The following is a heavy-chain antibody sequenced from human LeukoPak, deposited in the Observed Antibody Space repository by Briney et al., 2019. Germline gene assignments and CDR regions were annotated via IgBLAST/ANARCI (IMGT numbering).Heavy chain of an antibody. V-gene: IGHV3-43*02. CDR2: ISGDGNST. D-gene: IGHD3-22*01. J-gene: IGHJ4*02. Sequence: GGSLRLSCAASGFTFSSYAMSWVRQAPGKGLEWVSLISGDGNSTNYAGSVKGRFTISRDNNKNSLYLQMNSLRTEDTAFYYCATNFGAYYYDTSGYYDFWGQGTLVTVSS. CDR1: GFTFSSYA. CDR3: ATNFGAYYYDTSGYYDF.